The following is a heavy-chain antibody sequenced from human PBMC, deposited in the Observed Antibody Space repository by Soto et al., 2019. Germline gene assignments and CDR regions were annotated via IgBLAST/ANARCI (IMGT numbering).Heavy chain of an antibody. J-gene: IGHJ4*02. CDR2: IYHSGST. V-gene: IGHV4-38-2*01. CDR1: GYSISSGYY. Sequence: SETLSLTCAVSGYSISSGYYWGWIRQPPGKGLEWIGSIYHSGSTYYNPSLKSRVTISVDTSKNQFSLKLSSVTAADTAVYYCASVTYYYDSSGYYVDYWGQGTLVTVSS. CDR3: ASVTYYYDSSGYYVDY. D-gene: IGHD3-22*01.